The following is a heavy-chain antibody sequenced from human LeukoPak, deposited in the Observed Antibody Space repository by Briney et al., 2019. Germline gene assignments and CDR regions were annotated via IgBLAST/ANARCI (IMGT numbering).Heavy chain of an antibody. Sequence: PGGSLRLSCAASGFTFSSYGMSWVRQAPGKGLEWVGFIRSKAYGRTTEYAASVKGRFTISRDNSKSIAYLQMNSLKTEDTAVYYCTRSNYYGSGSYSFDFDYWGQGTLVTVSS. D-gene: IGHD3-10*01. CDR1: GFTFSSYG. J-gene: IGHJ4*02. CDR3: TRSNYYGSGSYSFDFDY. CDR2: IRSKAYGRTT. V-gene: IGHV3-49*04.